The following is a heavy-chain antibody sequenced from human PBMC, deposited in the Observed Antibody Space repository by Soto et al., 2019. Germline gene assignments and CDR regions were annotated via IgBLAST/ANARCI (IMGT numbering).Heavy chain of an antibody. CDR3: ARDPAVTTWYYYYYMDV. CDR1: GFTFSSYS. V-gene: IGHV3-21*01. Sequence: GGSLRLSSAASGFTFSSYSMNWVRQAPGKGLEWVSSISSSSSYIYYADSVKGRFAISRDNAKNSLYLQMNSLRAEDTAVYYCARDPAVTTWYYYYYMDVWGKGTTVTVSS. D-gene: IGHD4-17*01. J-gene: IGHJ6*03. CDR2: ISSSSSYI.